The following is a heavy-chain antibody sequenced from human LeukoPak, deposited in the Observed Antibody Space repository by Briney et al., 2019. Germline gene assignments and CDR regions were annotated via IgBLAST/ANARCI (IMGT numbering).Heavy chain of an antibody. J-gene: IGHJ6*03. CDR3: ARVLYSSGWHSYYYMDV. CDR2: IYYSGST. Sequence: PSETLSLTCTVSGGSISSYYWSWIRQPPGKGLEWIGYIYYSGSTNYNPSLKSRVTISVDTSKNQFSLKLSSVTAADTAVYYCARVLYSSGWHSYYYMDVWGKGTTVTVSS. D-gene: IGHD6-19*01. CDR1: GGSISSYY. V-gene: IGHV4-59*01.